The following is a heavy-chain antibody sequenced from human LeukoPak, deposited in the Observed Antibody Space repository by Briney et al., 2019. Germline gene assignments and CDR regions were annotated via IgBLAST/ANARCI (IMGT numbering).Heavy chain of an antibody. Sequence: PGGSLRLSCAASGFTFSSYCMSWVRQAPGKGLEWVSAISGSGGSTYYADSVKGRFTISRDNSKNTLYLQMNSLRAEDTAVYYCLVRGDYFDYWGQGTLVTVSS. J-gene: IGHJ4*02. V-gene: IGHV3-23*01. D-gene: IGHD3-10*01. CDR3: LVRGDYFDY. CDR2: ISGSGGST. CDR1: GFTFSSYC.